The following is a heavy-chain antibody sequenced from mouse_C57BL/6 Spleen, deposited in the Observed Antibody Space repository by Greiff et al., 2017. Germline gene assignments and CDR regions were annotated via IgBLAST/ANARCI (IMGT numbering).Heavy chain of an antibody. J-gene: IGHJ2*01. CDR3: ARNYFDY. CDR1: GYNFNSYW. CDR2: IDTNSGGT. V-gene: IGHV1-72*01. Sequence: QVQLQQPGAELVKPGASVKLSCKASGYNFNSYWMHWVKQRPGRGLEWLGRIDTNSGGTKYNEKFKSKATLTLDNPSITANMQLSSLTSEYSAVYQCARNYFDYWGQGTTLTVSS.